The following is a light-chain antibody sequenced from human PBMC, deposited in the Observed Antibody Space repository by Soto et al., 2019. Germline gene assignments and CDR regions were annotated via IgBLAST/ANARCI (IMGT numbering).Light chain of an antibody. CDR1: QSISSW. J-gene: IGKJ1*01. Sequence: DIQMTQSPSTLSASVGDRVTITCRASQSISSWLAWYQQKPGKAPKFLIYDASSFESGVPSRFSGSGSGTEFTLTISSLQPDDFAPYYGQQYNSYPWTFGQGTKVEIK. CDR2: DAS. CDR3: QQYNSYPWT. V-gene: IGKV1-5*01.